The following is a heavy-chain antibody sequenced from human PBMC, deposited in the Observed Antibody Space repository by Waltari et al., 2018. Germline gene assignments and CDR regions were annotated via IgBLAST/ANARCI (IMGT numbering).Heavy chain of an antibody. D-gene: IGHD2-2*01. J-gene: IGHJ4*02. V-gene: IGHV4-39*01. CDR1: GCSFSSRSYY. CDR2: IYYTGST. Sequence: QLQLQESGPGLVKPSETLSLTCTVSGCSFSSRSYYWGWIRQPPGKGLEWIGIIYYTGSTYYNPSLKSRVTISIDTSKNHFSLKLNSVTAGDTGVYYCARQGYCSSTSCTGSFDYWGQGTLVSVSS. CDR3: ARQGYCSSTSCTGSFDY.